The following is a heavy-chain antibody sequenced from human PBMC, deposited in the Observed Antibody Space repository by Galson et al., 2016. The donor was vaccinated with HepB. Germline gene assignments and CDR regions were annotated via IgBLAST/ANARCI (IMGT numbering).Heavy chain of an antibody. J-gene: IGHJ4*02. CDR3: ASHTRGQYDSGRYEFSY. V-gene: IGHV5-51*01. D-gene: IGHD3-10*01. CDR1: GYSFTNYW. CDR2: IYPDDSDT. Sequence: QSGAEVKKPGESLKISCKGSGYSFTNYWIGWVRQMPGKGLEWMGIIYPDDSDTRYSPSFRGQFTISADKSISTANLQWSNLKASDTAMYYCASHTRGQYDSGRYEFSYWGQGTLVTVSS.